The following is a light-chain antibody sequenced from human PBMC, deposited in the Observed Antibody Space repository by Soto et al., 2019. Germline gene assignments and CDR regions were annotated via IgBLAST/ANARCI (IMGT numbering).Light chain of an antibody. CDR2: DAS. CDR1: QSVRSK. J-gene: IGKJ2*01. V-gene: IGKV3-15*01. Sequence: EIVMTQSPATLSVSPGERTTLFCRASQSVRSKLAWYQQKPGQAPRLLIYDASTRATGIPARFTGSGSGTEFTLTISSLQSEDFGVYYCQQYNNWPFTFGQGTKLEVK. CDR3: QQYNNWPFT.